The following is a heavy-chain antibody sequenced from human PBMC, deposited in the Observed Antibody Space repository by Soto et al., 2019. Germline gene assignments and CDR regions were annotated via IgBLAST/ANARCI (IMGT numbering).Heavy chain of an antibody. D-gene: IGHD1-26*01. CDR3: AKDHREAGYYYYGMDV. CDR1: GFTFSSYA. V-gene: IGHV3-23*01. Sequence: GGSLRLSCAASGFTFSSYAMSWVRQAPGKGLEWVSAISGSGGSTYYADSVKGRFTISRDNSKNTLYLQMNSLRAEDTAVYYCAKDHREAGYYYYGMDVWVQGTTVTVSS. CDR2: ISGSGGST. J-gene: IGHJ6*02.